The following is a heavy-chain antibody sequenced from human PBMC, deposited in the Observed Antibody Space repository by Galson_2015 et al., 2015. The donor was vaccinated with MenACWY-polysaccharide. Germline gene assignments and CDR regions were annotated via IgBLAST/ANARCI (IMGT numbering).Heavy chain of an antibody. Sequence: SETLSLTCTVSGASVSGTTDYWSWLRQPPGKGLEWIGFMSSNGGANRNPSLKSRVTISIDTSKNQFSLRLNSVTAADTAMYYCAREPTCSGSFGWFDPWGQGTLVTVSS. CDR3: AREPTCSGSFGWFDP. CDR1: GASVSGTTDY. J-gene: IGHJ5*02. CDR2: MSSNGGA. D-gene: IGHD1-26*01. V-gene: IGHV4-61*01.